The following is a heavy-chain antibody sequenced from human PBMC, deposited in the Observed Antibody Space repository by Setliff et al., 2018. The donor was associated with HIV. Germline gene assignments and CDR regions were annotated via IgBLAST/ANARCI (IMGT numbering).Heavy chain of an antibody. V-gene: IGHV4-34*01. CDR3: ATPTVTATHDAFDT. CDR2: IDHSGNT. Sequence: LSLTCAVYGGSFSSYYWNWIRQTPDKGLEWIGEIDHSGNTNYNPSLKSRAIMSVDTSKRQFSLRLTFVTAADTAMYYCATPTVTATHDAFDTWGQGTLVTVS. J-gene: IGHJ3*02. D-gene: IGHD2-21*02. CDR1: GGSFSSYY.